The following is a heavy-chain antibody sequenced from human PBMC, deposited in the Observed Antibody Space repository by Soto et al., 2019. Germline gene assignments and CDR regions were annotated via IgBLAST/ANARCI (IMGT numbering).Heavy chain of an antibody. CDR2: VNPSSGST. CDR1: GYTFTNYY. Sequence: GASVKVSCKTSGYTFTNYYIHWVRQAPGQGLEWMGIVNPSSGSTSYPQKFQGRVTMTRDTSTSTVYMDLSSLKSEDTAVYYCAKGSSGSYLNWFGPWRQGTLVTVSS. CDR3: AKGSSGSYLNWFGP. D-gene: IGHD1-26*01. V-gene: IGHV1-46*01. J-gene: IGHJ5*02.